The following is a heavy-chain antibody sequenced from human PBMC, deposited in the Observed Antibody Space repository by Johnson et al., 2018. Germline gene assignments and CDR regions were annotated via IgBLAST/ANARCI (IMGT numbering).Heavy chain of an antibody. CDR1: DVSLSNAW. Sequence: VQLVESGGDLVKAGESLRLSCTASDVSLSNAWVNWVRQAPGKGPEWVGRIKSKSEGGAIDYAAPVSGRFTIFRDDSQNQLFLQMNSLRAEDTAVYYCTNDRGYAFDIWGQGTMVTVSS. J-gene: IGHJ3*02. CDR3: TNDRGYAFDI. CDR2: IKSKSEGGAI. D-gene: IGHD1-1*01. V-gene: IGHV3-15*07.